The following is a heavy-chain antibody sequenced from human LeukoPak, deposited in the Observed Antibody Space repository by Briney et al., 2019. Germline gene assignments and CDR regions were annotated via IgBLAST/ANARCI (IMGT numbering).Heavy chain of an antibody. CDR3: ATAWMYSSSSNFDY. V-gene: IGHV1-24*01. D-gene: IGHD6-6*01. J-gene: IGHJ4*02. Sequence: ASVKVSCKVSGYTLTELSMHWVRQAPGKGLEWMGRFDPEDGETIYAQKFQGRVTMTADTSADTAYMELSSLRSEDTAVYYCATAWMYSSSSNFDYWGQGTLVTVSS. CDR1: GYTLTELS. CDR2: FDPEDGET.